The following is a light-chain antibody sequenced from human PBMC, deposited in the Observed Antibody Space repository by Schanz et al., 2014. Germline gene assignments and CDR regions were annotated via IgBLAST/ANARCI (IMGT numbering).Light chain of an antibody. J-gene: IGLJ1*01. CDR1: SSDVGGYNY. CDR3: GSYGGSDNYV. CDR2: DVS. V-gene: IGLV2-8*01. Sequence: QSALTQPASVSGSPGQSITISCTGTSSDVGGYNYVSWYQQHPGKAPKVMIYDVSNRPSGVPDRFSGSKSGNTASLTVSGLQVEDEADYYCGSYGGSDNYVFGTGTKLTVL.